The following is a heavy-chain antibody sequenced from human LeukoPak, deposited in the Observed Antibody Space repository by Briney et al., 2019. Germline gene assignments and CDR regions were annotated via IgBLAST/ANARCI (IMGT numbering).Heavy chain of an antibody. CDR2: ISSSSSYI. Sequence: PGGSLRLSCAASGFTFSNNYLSWVRQAPGKGLEWVSSISSSSSYIYYADSVKGRFTISRDNAKNSLYLQMNSLRAEDTAVYYCARRTNDFDYWGQGTLVTVSS. D-gene: IGHD2-8*01. CDR1: GFTFSNNY. V-gene: IGHV3-21*01. J-gene: IGHJ4*02. CDR3: ARRTNDFDY.